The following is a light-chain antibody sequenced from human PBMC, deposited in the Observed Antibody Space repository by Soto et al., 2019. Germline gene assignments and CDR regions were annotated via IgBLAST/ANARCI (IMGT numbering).Light chain of an antibody. J-gene: IGKJ5*01. Sequence: DVQVTQSPSTLPASVGDRVTITCRASQSISNWLAWYQQKPGTAPKLLIYAASSLQSGVPSRFSGSGSGTDFTLTISSLQPEDFATYYCQQAHSFPLVTFGQGTRLEIK. CDR1: QSISNW. CDR3: QQAHSFPLVT. V-gene: IGKV1-12*01. CDR2: AAS.